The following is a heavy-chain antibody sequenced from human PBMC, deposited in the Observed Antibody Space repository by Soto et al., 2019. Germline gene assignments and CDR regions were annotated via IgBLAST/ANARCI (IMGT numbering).Heavy chain of an antibody. Sequence: AETLSLTCTVSGVSISSSYWSWIRQSPGTGLGWIGYIYYTGTTNYNPSLKRRVTISLDTAKNQFSLNVNSLTTADTAVYFCARGGNRYSNTASGVGGFDFWGQGTLVTVSS. V-gene: IGHV4-59*01. CDR2: IYYTGTT. CDR3: ARGGNRYSNTASGVGGFDF. D-gene: IGHD5-12*01. J-gene: IGHJ4*02. CDR1: GVSISSSY.